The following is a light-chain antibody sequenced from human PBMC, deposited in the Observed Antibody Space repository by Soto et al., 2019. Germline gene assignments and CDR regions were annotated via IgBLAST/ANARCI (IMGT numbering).Light chain of an antibody. CDR2: DTS. CDR1: SSNIARFE. Sequence: QSVLTQPPSVSGAPGQRVTISCTGSSSNIARFEVHWYQQLPGTAPKLLTYDTSNRNSGVPDRFSGSKSGTSASLAITGLQAEDEAYYYCQSYDNSLTDYYVFGTGTKLTVL. V-gene: IGLV1-40*01. CDR3: QSYDNSLTDYYV. J-gene: IGLJ1*01.